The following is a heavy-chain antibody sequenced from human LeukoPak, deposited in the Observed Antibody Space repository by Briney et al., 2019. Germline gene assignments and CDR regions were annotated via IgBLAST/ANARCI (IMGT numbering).Heavy chain of an antibody. V-gene: IGHV3-23*01. D-gene: IGHD4-17*01. CDR2: ITVNGGTT. CDR3: ARDPNGDYVGAFDFQR. CDR1: GFTFTNYA. J-gene: IGHJ1*01. Sequence: PGGSLRLSCAASGFTFTNYAMTWVRQAPGKGLEWVSSITVNGGTTYCADSVKGRFTISRDNYRNTLYLHMNSLRAEDTAVYYCARDPNGDYVGAFDFQRWGQGTLVTVSS.